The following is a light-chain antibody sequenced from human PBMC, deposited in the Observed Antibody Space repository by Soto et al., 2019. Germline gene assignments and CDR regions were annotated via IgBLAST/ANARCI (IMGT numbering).Light chain of an antibody. J-gene: IGKJ1*01. CDR2: KAY. CDR1: QSISSW. Sequence: DIQMTQSPSTLSASVGDRVTITCRASQSISSWLAWYQQKPGKAPKLLIYKAYSLESGVPSRFSGGGSGTEFTLTISSLQPYDFATEYCQQYNSLWTFGQGTKVEIK. CDR3: QQYNSLWT. V-gene: IGKV1-5*03.